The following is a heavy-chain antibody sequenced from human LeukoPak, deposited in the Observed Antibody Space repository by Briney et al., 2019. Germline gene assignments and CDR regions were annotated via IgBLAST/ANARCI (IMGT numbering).Heavy chain of an antibody. D-gene: IGHD3-22*01. J-gene: IGHJ4*02. V-gene: IGHV4-59*08. CDR2: IYYSGST. Sequence: SETLSLTCAVYGGSFSGYYWSWLRQPPGKGLEWIGYIYYSGSTNYNPSLKSRVTISVDTSKNQFSLKLSSVTAADTAVYYCARVGPSGYRIDYWGQGTLVTVSP. CDR3: ARVGPSGYRIDY. CDR1: GGSFSGYY.